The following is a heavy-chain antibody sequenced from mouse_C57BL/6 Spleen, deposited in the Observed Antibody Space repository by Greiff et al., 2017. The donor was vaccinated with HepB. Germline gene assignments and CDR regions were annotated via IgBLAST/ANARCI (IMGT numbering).Heavy chain of an antibody. CDR3: ARSGRDGYYLAWFAY. CDR2: IYPGSGST. J-gene: IGHJ3*01. V-gene: IGHV1-55*01. CDR1: GYTFTSYW. D-gene: IGHD2-3*01. Sequence: QVQLKQPGAELVKPGASVKMSCKASGYTFTSYWITWVKQRPGQGLEWIGDIYPGSGSTNYNEKFKSKATLTVDTSSSTAYMQLSSLTSADSAVYYCARSGRDGYYLAWFAYWGQGTLVTVSA.